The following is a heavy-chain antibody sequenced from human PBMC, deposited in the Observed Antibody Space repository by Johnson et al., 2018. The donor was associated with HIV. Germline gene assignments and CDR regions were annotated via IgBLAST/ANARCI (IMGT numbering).Heavy chain of an antibody. J-gene: IGHJ3*02. D-gene: IGHD2-2*01. CDR2: IYSGGST. V-gene: IGHV3-66*01. CDR3: ARGDCSSTSCPRNAFDI. Sequence: MLLVESGGGLVQPGGSLRLSCAASGFTVSSNYMSWVRQAPGKGLEWVSVIYSGGSTYYAASVKGRFTIPRDDSKNSLYLQMNSLKTEDTAVYYCARGDCSSTSCPRNAFDIWGQGTMVTVSS. CDR1: GFTVSSNY.